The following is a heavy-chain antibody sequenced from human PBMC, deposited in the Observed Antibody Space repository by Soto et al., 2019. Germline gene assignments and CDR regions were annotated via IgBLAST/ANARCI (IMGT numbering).Heavy chain of an antibody. CDR1: YGTIISYY. D-gene: IGHD5-12*01. CDR3: SFCGYDNGYYYDRYFLDV. V-gene: IGHV4-59*01. CDR2: IYYSGST. Sequence: SVTMPLSSTVAYGTIISYYWSWILQPPGKGLEWIGYIYYSGSTNYNPSLKSRVTISVDTSKNQFSLKLSSVTAADTAVYYCSFCGYDNGYYYDRYFLDVWGKGTTVTVSS. J-gene: IGHJ6*03.